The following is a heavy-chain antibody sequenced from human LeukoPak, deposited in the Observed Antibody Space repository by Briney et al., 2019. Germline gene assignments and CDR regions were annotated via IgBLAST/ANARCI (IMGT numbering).Heavy chain of an antibody. Sequence: SETLSLTCTVSGGSISGHYWTWIRQPPGKGLEWIGQIHYSGGPDYNPSLKSRVTISVDTSKNQLSLKVTSVTGADTAVYYCARFGVDYDMDVWGQGTTVTVSS. CDR1: GGSISGHY. V-gene: IGHV4-59*11. J-gene: IGHJ6*02. CDR2: IHYSGGP. CDR3: ARFGVDYDMDV. D-gene: IGHD3-16*01.